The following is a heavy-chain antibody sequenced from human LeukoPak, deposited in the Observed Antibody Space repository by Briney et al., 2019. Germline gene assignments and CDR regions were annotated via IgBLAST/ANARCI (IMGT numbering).Heavy chain of an antibody. Sequence: GGSLRLSCAASGFTLSNYYMSWIRQAPGKGLEWVSYSSSSGSTIYYADSVKGRFAISRDNAKNSLYLQMNSLRAEDTAVYYCARRRDFIDYWGQGTLVTVSS. CDR1: GFTLSNYY. CDR3: ARRRDFIDY. J-gene: IGHJ4*02. V-gene: IGHV3-11*01. CDR2: SSSSGSTI. D-gene: IGHD3/OR15-3a*01.